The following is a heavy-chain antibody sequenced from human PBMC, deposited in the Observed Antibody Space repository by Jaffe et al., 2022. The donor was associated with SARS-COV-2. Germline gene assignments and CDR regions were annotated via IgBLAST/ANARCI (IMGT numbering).Heavy chain of an antibody. V-gene: IGHV7-4-1*02. J-gene: IGHJ4*02. CDR3: AKSKFLWFGESPFDY. D-gene: IGHD3-10*01. CDR2: INTDTGNP. Sequence: QVQLVQSGSELKKPGASVKVSCKTSGYTFSTYAMNWVRQAPGQGLEWMGWINTDTGNPTYAKGFTGRFVLSLDTSVNTAYLQISSLKAEDTAMYYCAKSKFLWFGESPFDYWGQGTLVTVSS. CDR1: GYTFSTYA.